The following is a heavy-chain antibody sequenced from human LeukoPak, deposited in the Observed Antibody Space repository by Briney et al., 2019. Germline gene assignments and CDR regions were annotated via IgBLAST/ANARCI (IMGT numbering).Heavy chain of an antibody. CDR1: GYTFTGYY. D-gene: IGHD1-1*01. V-gene: IGHV1-2*02. Sequence: ASVKVSCKASGYTFTGYYMHWVRQAPGQGLEWMGWINPNSGGTNYAQKFQGRVTMTRDTSISTAYVELSRLRSDDTAVYYCARQVGIGTTGIAFDYWGQGTLVTVSS. J-gene: IGHJ4*02. CDR2: INPNSGGT. CDR3: ARQVGIGTTGIAFDY.